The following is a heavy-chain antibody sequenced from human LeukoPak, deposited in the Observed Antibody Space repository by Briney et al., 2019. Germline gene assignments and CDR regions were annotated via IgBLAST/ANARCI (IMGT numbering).Heavy chain of an antibody. V-gene: IGHV1-18*01. J-gene: IGHJ6*02. Sequence: GASVKVSCKASGYTFTSYGICWVRQAPGQGLGWMGWISAYNGNTNYAQKLQGRVTMTTDTSTSTAYMELRSLRSDDTAVYYCARVAPPAVAGIYYYYGMDVWGQGTTVTVSS. CDR2: ISAYNGNT. CDR3: ARVAPPAVAGIYYYYGMDV. D-gene: IGHD6-19*01. CDR1: GYTFTSYG.